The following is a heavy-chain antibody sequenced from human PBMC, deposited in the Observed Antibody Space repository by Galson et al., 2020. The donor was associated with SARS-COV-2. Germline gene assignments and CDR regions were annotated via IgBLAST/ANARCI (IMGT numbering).Heavy chain of an antibody. V-gene: IGHV3-33*01. Sequence: QLGESLKISCAASGFTFSSYGMHWVRQAPGKGLEWVAVIWYDGSNKYYADSVKGRFTISRNNSKNTLYLQMNSLRAEDTAVYYCERDGTYYYDSSGYLQRPYYYYYGMDVWGQGTTVTVSS. D-gene: IGHD3-22*01. CDR2: IWYDGSNK. J-gene: IGHJ6*02. CDR1: GFTFSSYG. CDR3: ERDGTYYYDSSGYLQRPYYYYYGMDV.